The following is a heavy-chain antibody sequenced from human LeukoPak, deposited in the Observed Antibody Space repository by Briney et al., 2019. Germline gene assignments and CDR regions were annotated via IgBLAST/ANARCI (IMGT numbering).Heavy chain of an antibody. CDR1: GFTFSSYG. D-gene: IGHD2-15*01. CDR3: ARAVVAAAPSPLGY. Sequence: GGSLRLSCAASGFTFSSYGMHWVRQAPGKGLEWVAFIRYDGSNKYYADSVKGRFTISRDNSKNTLYLQMNSLRAEDTAVYYCARAVVAAAPSPLGYWGQGTLVTVSS. V-gene: IGHV3-30*02. CDR2: IRYDGSNK. J-gene: IGHJ4*02.